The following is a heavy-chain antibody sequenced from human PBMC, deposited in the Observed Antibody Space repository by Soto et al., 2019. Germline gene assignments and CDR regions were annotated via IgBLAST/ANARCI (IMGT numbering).Heavy chain of an antibody. Sequence: GVFLRLACLASGFQFDCHAMHLVRNTPGNCLEWVSGIIWNSGYIGYADSVKGRFTISRDNAKNSVHLQMNRLRADDTAVYDCARPAATVIFYSGMDVWGQGHTVTVS. J-gene: IGHJ6*02. D-gene: IGHD4-17*01. CDR2: IIWNSGYI. CDR3: ARPAATVIFYSGMDV. V-gene: IGHV3-9*01. CDR1: GFQFDCHA.